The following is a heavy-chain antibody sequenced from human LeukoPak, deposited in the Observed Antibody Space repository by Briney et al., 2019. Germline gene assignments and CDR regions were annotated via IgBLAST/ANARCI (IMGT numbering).Heavy chain of an antibody. CDR2: IYYSGNT. Sequence: PSETLSLTCTVSGDSISSYYLNWIRQPPGKGLEWIGYIYYSGNTNYNPSLKSRVTVSVDTSKNHFSLRLSSVTAADTAVYYCARGANYYDSSGYYSYYLDYWGQGTLVTVSS. CDR3: ARGANYYDSSGYYSYYLDY. D-gene: IGHD3-22*01. J-gene: IGHJ4*02. V-gene: IGHV4-59*01. CDR1: GDSISSYY.